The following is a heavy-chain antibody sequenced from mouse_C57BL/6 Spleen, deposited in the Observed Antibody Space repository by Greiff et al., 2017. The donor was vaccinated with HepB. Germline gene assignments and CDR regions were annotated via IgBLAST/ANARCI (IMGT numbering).Heavy chain of an antibody. D-gene: IGHD1-2*01. V-gene: IGHV1-54*01. CDR1: GYAFTNYL. J-gene: IGHJ2*01. Sequence: QVQLKESGAELVRPGTSVKVSCKASGYAFTNYLIEWVKQRPGQGLGWIGVINPGSGGTNYNEKFKGKATLTADKSSSTAYMQLSSLTSEDSAVYFCARWEATAFDYWGQGTTLTVSS. CDR3: ARWEATAFDY. CDR2: INPGSGGT.